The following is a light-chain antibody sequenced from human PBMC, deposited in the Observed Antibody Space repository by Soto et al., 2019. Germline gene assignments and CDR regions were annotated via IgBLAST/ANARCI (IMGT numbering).Light chain of an antibody. CDR3: HQYHSYPPT. Sequence: DIQMTQSPSTLSASVGDRVTITCRASQSISKWVGWYKQKRGRAPKLLIFDASSLDSGVPSRFSGSGSESEFTLTISGLQPDDFATYYCHQYHSYPPTFGGGTTVVIK. CDR1: QSISKW. V-gene: IGKV1-5*01. J-gene: IGKJ4*01. CDR2: DAS.